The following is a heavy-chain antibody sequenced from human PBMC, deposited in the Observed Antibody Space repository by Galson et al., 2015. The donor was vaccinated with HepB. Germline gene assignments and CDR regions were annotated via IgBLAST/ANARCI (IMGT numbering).Heavy chain of an antibody. Sequence: SEPLSLTCTVSGGSISGYFWSWIRQPPGKRPEWIGFIYSSGGTNYNPSLQSRVTMSVDTSKNQFSLDLTSVTAADTAIYYCARKGPRSTREEHWGQGTLVTVSS. CDR1: GGSISGYF. J-gene: IGHJ4*02. V-gene: IGHV4-59*08. CDR2: IYSSGGT. D-gene: IGHD2/OR15-2a*01. CDR3: ARKGPRSTREEH.